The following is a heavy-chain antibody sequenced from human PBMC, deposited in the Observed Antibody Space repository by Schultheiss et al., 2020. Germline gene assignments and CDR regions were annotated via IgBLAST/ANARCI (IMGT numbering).Heavy chain of an antibody. D-gene: IGHD5-12*01. CDR2: IYSGGST. J-gene: IGHJ4*02. V-gene: IGHV3-53*01. CDR1: GFTVSSNY. Sequence: GGSLRLSCAASGFTVSSNYMSWVRQAPGKGLEWVSVIYSGGSTYYADSVKGRFTISRDNSKNTLYLQMNSLRAEDTAVYYCARRGGYSGYDFDYWGQGTLVTVSA. CDR3: ARRGGYSGYDFDY.